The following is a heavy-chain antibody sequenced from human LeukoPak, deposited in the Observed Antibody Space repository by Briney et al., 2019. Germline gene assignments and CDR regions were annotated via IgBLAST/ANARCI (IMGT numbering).Heavy chain of an antibody. D-gene: IGHD3-22*01. CDR1: GYSISSGYY. Sequence: TSETLSLTCAVSGYSISSGYYWGWIRQPPGKGLEWIGSIYHSGSTYYNPSLKSRVTISVDTSKNQFSLKLSSVTAADTAVYYCARNQYYYDSSQETTKNDYWGQETLVTVSS. V-gene: IGHV4-38-2*01. J-gene: IGHJ4*02. CDR3: ARNQYYYDSSQETTKNDY. CDR2: IYHSGST.